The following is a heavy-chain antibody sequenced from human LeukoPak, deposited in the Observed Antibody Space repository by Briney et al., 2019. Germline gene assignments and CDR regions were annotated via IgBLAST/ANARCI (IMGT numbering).Heavy chain of an antibody. CDR3: ARGARALYSSSSFDY. CDR1: GYTFNDYG. Sequence: ASVKVSCKASGYTFNDYGITWVRQAPGQGLEWMGWISPYNGNTNYAQKIQGRVAMTTDTSTSTAYMELRSPTSDDTAVYHCARGARALYSSSSFDYWGQGTLVTVSS. J-gene: IGHJ4*02. D-gene: IGHD6-6*01. CDR2: ISPYNGNT. V-gene: IGHV1-18*01.